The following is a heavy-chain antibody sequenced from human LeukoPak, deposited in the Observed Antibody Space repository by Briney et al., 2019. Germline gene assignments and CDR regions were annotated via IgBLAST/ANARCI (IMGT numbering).Heavy chain of an antibody. CDR3: ARGSRVAGKWYFDL. J-gene: IGHJ2*01. Sequence: GGSLRLSCAASGFTFSSYWMHWVRQAPGKGLVWVSRINTDGSSTSYADSVKGRFTISRENAKNSLYLQMNSLRAEDTAVYCCARGSRVAGKWYFDLWGRGTLVTVSS. CDR2: INTDGSST. V-gene: IGHV3-74*01. D-gene: IGHD6-19*01. CDR1: GFTFSSYW.